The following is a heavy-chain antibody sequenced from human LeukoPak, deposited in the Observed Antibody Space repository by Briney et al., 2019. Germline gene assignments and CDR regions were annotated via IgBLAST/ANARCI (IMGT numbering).Heavy chain of an antibody. Sequence: GGSLRLSCAASGFTFSSYSMNWVRQAPGKGLEWVSYISSSSSTIYYADSVKGRFTISRDNAKNSLYLQMNSLRAEDTAVYYCARWLYGDYDGYWGQGTLVTVSS. V-gene: IGHV3-48*01. J-gene: IGHJ4*02. D-gene: IGHD3-16*02. CDR1: GFTFSSYS. CDR3: ARWLYGDYDGY. CDR2: ISSSSSTI.